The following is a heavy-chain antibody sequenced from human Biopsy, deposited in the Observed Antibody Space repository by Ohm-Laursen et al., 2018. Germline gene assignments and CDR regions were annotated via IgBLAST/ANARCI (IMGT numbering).Heavy chain of an antibody. D-gene: IGHD2-8*01. J-gene: IGHJ4*02. CDR3: ARDPLNGHKHFDY. CDR1: SYTFTDYN. Sequence: GASVKVSCKASSYTFTDYNIHWMRQAPGQGLEWLGYINCKTGATNYAQKFQGTVTMTRDTSISTAYLALGSLGSADTAIYYCARDPLNGHKHFDYWGQGSLVTVSS. CDR2: INCKTGAT. V-gene: IGHV1-2*02.